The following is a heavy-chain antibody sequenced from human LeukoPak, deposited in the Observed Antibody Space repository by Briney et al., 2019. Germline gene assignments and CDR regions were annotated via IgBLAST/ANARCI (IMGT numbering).Heavy chain of an antibody. CDR2: IIPIHGIA. Sequence: SVKVSCKASGGTFSSYAISWVRQSPGQGLEWMGRIIPIHGIANYAQKFQGRVTITADKSTSTAYMELSSLRSEDTAVYYCARDRTGGDILTGYYHSSYYYYMDVWGKGTTVTVSS. CDR1: GGTFSSYA. D-gene: IGHD3-9*01. CDR3: ARDRTGGDILTGYYHSSYYYYMDV. J-gene: IGHJ6*03. V-gene: IGHV1-69*04.